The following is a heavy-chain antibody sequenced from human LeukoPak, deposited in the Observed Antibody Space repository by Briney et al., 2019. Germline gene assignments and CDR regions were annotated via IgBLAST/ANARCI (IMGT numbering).Heavy chain of an antibody. CDR3: APFLKLERRPANY. CDR2: INHSGST. V-gene: IGHV4-39*07. Sequence: SETLSLTCTVSGGSISSSSYYWGWIRQPPGKGLEWIGEINHSGSTNYNPSLKSRVTISVDTSKNQFSLKLSSVTAADTAVYYCAPFLKLERRPANYWGQGTLVTVSS. CDR1: GGSISSSSYY. J-gene: IGHJ4*02. D-gene: IGHD1-1*01.